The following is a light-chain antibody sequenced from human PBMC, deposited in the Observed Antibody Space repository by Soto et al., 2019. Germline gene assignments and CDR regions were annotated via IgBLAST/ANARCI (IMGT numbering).Light chain of an antibody. CDR1: QGIRND. CDR2: AAS. Sequence: DIQMTQSPSSLSASVGDRVTITCRASQGIRNDLDWYQQKPGKAPKCLIYAASSLHTGVPSRFSGSGSGTAFTLTISNLQPEDFATYFCLQHNSYIFTFGPGTKMDIK. CDR3: LQHNSYIFT. V-gene: IGKV1-17*02. J-gene: IGKJ3*01.